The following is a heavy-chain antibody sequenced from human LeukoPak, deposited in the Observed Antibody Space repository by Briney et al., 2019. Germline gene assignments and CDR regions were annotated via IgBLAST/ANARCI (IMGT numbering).Heavy chain of an antibody. CDR3: ARDGDGDVWSGYSH. Sequence: ASVKVSCKASGYTFTSYGISWVRQAPGQGLEWMGWISAHSGNTNYAQKLQGRVTMTTDTSTSTAYMELRSLRSDDTAVYYCARDGDGDVWSGYSHWGQGTLVTVSS. D-gene: IGHD3-3*01. CDR1: GYTFTSYG. CDR2: ISAHSGNT. J-gene: IGHJ4*02. V-gene: IGHV1-18*01.